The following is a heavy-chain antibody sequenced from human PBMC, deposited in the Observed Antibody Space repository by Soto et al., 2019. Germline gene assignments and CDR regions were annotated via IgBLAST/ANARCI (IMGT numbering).Heavy chain of an antibody. CDR3: AREAGPDRWFDP. Sequence: SETLSLTCTVSGASISSYFWTWIRQPAGKGLDWIGRISTSGTTNYNPSLKSRVTMSVDTSKNHFSLNLSSVTAADTAVHYCAREAGPDRWFDPWGQGTLVTVSS. D-gene: IGHD6-19*01. CDR2: ISTSGTT. J-gene: IGHJ5*02. CDR1: GASISSYF. V-gene: IGHV4-4*07.